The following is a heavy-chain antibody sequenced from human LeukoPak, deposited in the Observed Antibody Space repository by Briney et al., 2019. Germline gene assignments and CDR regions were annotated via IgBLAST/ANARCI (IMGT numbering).Heavy chain of an antibody. CDR3: ARETGHLWVPAAKLDI. D-gene: IGHD2-2*01. V-gene: IGHV3-30*19. CDR1: GFTFSNYG. CDR2: ISYDGSNK. Sequence: GGSLRLSCAASGFTFSNYGVHWARQAPGKGLEWVAVISYDGSNKYYADSVKGRFTISRDNSKNTLYLQMNSLRAEDTAVYYCARETGHLWVPAAKLDIWGQGTMVTVSS. J-gene: IGHJ3*02.